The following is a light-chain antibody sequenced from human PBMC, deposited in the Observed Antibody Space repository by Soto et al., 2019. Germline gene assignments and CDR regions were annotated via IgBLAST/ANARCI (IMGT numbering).Light chain of an antibody. V-gene: IGKV3-15*01. CDR3: QQYNNWPRT. CDR1: QSVSSN. J-gene: IGKJ1*01. CDR2: GAS. Sequence: EIVMTQSPATLSVSPGERATISCRASQSVSSNLAWYQQKAGQAPRLLIYGASTRATGMPARFSGSGSGTEFTLTISSLQSEDFAVYFCQQYNNWPRTFGQGTRWIS.